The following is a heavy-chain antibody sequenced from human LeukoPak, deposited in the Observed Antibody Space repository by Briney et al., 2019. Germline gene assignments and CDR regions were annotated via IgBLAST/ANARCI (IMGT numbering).Heavy chain of an antibody. CDR3: ARNEWADY. CDR1: GFTFSNFA. J-gene: IGHJ4*02. D-gene: IGHD1-26*01. Sequence: GGSLRLSCAASGFTFSNFAMTWVRQAPGKGPEWVSYISGSSRTIYYADSVRGRFTISRDNAKNSLYLQMNSLRDEDTAVYYCARNEWADYWGQGTLVTVSS. V-gene: IGHV3-48*02. CDR2: ISGSSRTI.